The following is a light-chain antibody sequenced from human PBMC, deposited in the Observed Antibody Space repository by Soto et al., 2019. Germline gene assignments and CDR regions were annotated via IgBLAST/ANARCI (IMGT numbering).Light chain of an antibody. CDR1: SSDVGRYNL. CDR2: EGS. V-gene: IGLV2-23*01. J-gene: IGLJ1*01. Sequence: QSALTQPASVSGSPGQSITISCTGTSSDVGRYNLVSWYQQHPGKAPKLMIFEGSNRPSGVSNRFSGSKSGNTASLTISWLQAEDEADYYCCSYAGSSTNYVFGIGTKVTVL. CDR3: CSYAGSSTNYV.